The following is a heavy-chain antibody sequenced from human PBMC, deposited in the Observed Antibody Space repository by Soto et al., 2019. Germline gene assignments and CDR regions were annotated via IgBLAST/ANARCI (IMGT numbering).Heavy chain of an antibody. CDR1: GGSISSYY. V-gene: IGHV4-59*01. J-gene: IGHJ5*02. CDR2: IYYSGST. D-gene: IGHD6-13*01. Sequence: QVQLQESGPGLVKPSETLSLTCTVSGGSISSYYWSWIRQPPGKGLEWIGYIYYSGSTNYNPSLKSRVTISVDTSKNQFSLKLSSVTAADTAVYYCARVKEKAYSSSWYIEDGWFDPWGQGTLVTVSS. CDR3: ARVKEKAYSSSWYIEDGWFDP.